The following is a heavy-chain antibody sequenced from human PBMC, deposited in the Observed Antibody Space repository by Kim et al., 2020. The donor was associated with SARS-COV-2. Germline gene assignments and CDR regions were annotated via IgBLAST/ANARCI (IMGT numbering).Heavy chain of an antibody. J-gene: IGHJ4*02. V-gene: IGHV1-2*02. Sequence: ASVKVSCKASGYTFTGYYMHWVRQAPGQGLEWMGWINPNSGGTNYAQKFQGRVTMTRDTSISTAYMELSRLRSDDTAVYYCARDSHWNDAGDYWGQGTLVTVSS. CDR1: GYTFTGYY. CDR2: INPNSGGT. D-gene: IGHD1-1*01. CDR3: ARDSHWNDAGDY.